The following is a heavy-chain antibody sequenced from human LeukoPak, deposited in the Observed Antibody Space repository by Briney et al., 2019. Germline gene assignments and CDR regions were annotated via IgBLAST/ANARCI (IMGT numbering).Heavy chain of an antibody. CDR3: ARPRRIPGIAAAGVSNWFDP. CDR1: GYTFTGYY. Sequence: ASVKVSCKASGYTFTGYYMHWVRQAPGQGLEWMGWINPNSGGTNYAQKFQGRVTMTRDTSISTAYMELSGLRSDDTAVYYCARPRRIPGIAAAGVSNWFDPWGQGTLVTVSS. D-gene: IGHD6-13*01. CDR2: INPNSGGT. J-gene: IGHJ5*02. V-gene: IGHV1-2*02.